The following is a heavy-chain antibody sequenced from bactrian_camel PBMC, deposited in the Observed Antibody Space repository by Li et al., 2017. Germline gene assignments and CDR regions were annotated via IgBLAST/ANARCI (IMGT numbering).Heavy chain of an antibody. CDR2: FKTYGGQV. D-gene: IGHD4*01. J-gene: IGHJ4*01. Sequence: VQLVESGGGSVQAGGSLRLSCGVSGRSPGSSFCMGWFRQAPGKEREGVASFKTYGGQVDYADSVKGRFTISQDSDKHTLLLQMSSLKPEDTAMYYCAADVDFCYSDYDSPQPYEYSYSGQGTQVTVS. CDR3: AADVDFCYSDYDSPQPYEYSY. V-gene: IGHV3-3*01. CDR1: GRSPGSSFC.